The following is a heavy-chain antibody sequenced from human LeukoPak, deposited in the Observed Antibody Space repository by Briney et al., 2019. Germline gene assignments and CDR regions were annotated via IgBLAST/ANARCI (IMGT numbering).Heavy chain of an antibody. CDR3: AKATADFWSGYYDY. D-gene: IGHD3-3*01. CDR1: GFTLSSYA. J-gene: IGHJ4*02. CDR2: MSGSGGST. V-gene: IGHV3-23*01. Sequence: GGSLRLSCAASGFTLSSYAMSWVREAPGEGLEWVSPMSGSGGSTYYADSVKHRFTISRDNSKNTLYLQMNRLRDDDTAVYYCAKATADFWSGYYDYWGQGTLVTVSS.